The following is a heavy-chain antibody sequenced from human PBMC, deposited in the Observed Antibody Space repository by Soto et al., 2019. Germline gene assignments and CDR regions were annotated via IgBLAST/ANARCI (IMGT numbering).Heavy chain of an antibody. V-gene: IGHV4-39*01. Sequence: SETLSLTCTVSGGSISSSSYYWGWIRQPPGKGLEWIGSIYYSGSTYYNPSLESRVTISVDTSKNQFSLKLSSVTAADTAVYYCARQQVLLWFGELFLNWFDPWGQGTLVTVSS. D-gene: IGHD3-10*01. J-gene: IGHJ5*02. CDR3: ARQQVLLWFGELFLNWFDP. CDR1: GGSISSSSYY. CDR2: IYYSGST.